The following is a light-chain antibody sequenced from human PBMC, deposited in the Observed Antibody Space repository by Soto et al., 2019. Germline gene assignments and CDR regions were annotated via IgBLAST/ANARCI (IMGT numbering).Light chain of an antibody. V-gene: IGLV2-8*01. Sequence: QSALNQPPSASGSPGQAGAISCTGTSSDVGGYNYVSWYQQHPGKDPKLMIYEVNKRPSGVPDRFSGSKSGNTASLTVSGLQAEDEAEYYGSSDAGSRNVFGTGTKLTVL. J-gene: IGLJ1*01. CDR3: SSDAGSRNV. CDR2: EVN. CDR1: SSDVGGYNY.